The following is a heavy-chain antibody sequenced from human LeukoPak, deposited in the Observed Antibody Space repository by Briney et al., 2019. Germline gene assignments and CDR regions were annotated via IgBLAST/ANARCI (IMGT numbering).Heavy chain of an antibody. Sequence: GGSLRLSCAASGFTFSSYWMSWVRQAPGKGLEWVANIKQDGSGKYYVDSVKGRFTISRDNAKKYLFLQMNSLRAEDTAVYYCARDQILQYGDWGQGTLVTVSS. D-gene: IGHD4-17*01. CDR3: ARDQILQYGD. J-gene: IGHJ4*02. CDR1: GFTFSSYW. V-gene: IGHV3-7*01. CDR2: IKQDGSGK.